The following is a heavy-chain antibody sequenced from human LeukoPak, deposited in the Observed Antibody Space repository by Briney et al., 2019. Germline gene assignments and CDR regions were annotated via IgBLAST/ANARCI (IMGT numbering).Heavy chain of an antibody. CDR3: ARGQKWFVVRGLRAWFDP. Sequence: SETLSLTCAVYGVSFSGYYWSWLRQPPGKGLEWIGEIDHSGSTNYNPSLKSRVTISVHTSKNQFSLKLSSVTAADTAVYYCARGQKWFVVRGLRAWFDPWGQGTLVTVSS. J-gene: IGHJ5*02. CDR1: GVSFSGYY. D-gene: IGHD3-10*01. V-gene: IGHV4-34*01. CDR2: IDHSGST.